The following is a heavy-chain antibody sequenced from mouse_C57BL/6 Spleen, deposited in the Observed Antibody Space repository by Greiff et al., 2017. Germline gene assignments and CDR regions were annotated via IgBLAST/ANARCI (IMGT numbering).Heavy chain of an antibody. CDR3: ARVGYQFAY. V-gene: IGHV1-9*01. D-gene: IGHD2-2*01. CDR1: GYTFTGYW. Sequence: VQLQQSGAELMKPGASVKLSCKATGYTFTGYWIEWVKQRPGHGLEWIGEILPGSGSTNYNAQFKGKATFTADASSNTAYMQLSSLTTEDSTNYCGARVGYQFAYWGQGTLVTVSA. J-gene: IGHJ3*01. CDR2: ILPGSGST.